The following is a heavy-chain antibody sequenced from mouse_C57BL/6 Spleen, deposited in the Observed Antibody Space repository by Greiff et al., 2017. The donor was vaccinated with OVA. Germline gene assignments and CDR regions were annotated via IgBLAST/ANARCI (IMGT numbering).Heavy chain of an antibody. CDR2: IDPSDSYT. Sequence: QVQLQQSGAELVKPGASVKLSCKASGYTFTSYWMQWVKQRPGQGLEWIGEIDPSDSYTNYNQKFKGKATLTVDTSSSTAYMQLSSLTSEDSAVYYCARGGFYYYGSSYVPYAMDYWGQGTSVTVSS. J-gene: IGHJ4*01. V-gene: IGHV1-50*01. CDR1: GYTFTSYW. D-gene: IGHD1-1*01. CDR3: ARGGFYYYGSSYVPYAMDY.